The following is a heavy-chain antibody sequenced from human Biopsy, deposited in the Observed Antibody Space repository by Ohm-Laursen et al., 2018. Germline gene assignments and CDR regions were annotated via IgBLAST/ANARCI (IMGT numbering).Heavy chain of an antibody. CDR1: GYTLTSYY. D-gene: IGHD3-22*01. CDR3: TRGGYYYDSLAYYYWFDP. CDR2: INPSHGST. Sequence: SVKVSCKASGYTLTSYYIHWVRQAPGQGLQWMGLINPSHGSTGSAQKFEGRFTMTRDTSISTAYVDLSSLRSDDTAVYYCTRGGYYYDSLAYYYWFDPWGQGTLVTVSS. V-gene: IGHV1-46*01. J-gene: IGHJ5*02.